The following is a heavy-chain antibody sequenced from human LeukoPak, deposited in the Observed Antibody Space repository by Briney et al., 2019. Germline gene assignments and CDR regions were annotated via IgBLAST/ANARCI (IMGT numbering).Heavy chain of an antibody. J-gene: IGHJ5*02. D-gene: IGHD1-1*01. Sequence: SQTLSLTCTVTGASISSGSYSWSLIRQPAGEAVEWIERIYTSGSTNYNPSLKSRVTISVDTSKNQFSLKLSSVTAADTAVYYCARGGTAKPWWFDPWGQGTLVTVSS. CDR1: GASISSGSYS. CDR3: ARGGTAKPWWFDP. V-gene: IGHV4-61*02. CDR2: IYTSGST.